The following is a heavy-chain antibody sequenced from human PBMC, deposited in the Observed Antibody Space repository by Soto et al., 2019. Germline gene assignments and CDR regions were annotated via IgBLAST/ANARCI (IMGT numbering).Heavy chain of an antibody. V-gene: IGHV3-23*01. CDR1: GFTFSSFA. D-gene: IGHD5-18*01. Sequence: PGGSLRLSCAASGFTFSSFAMTWVRQAPGKGLEWVSGITGRGGSTYYADSVKGRFTISRDNSKNTLYLQMNSLRAEDTAVYYCAKERVFSYGPTAFEIWGQGTVVTVSS. CDR2: ITGRGGST. CDR3: AKERVFSYGPTAFEI. J-gene: IGHJ3*02.